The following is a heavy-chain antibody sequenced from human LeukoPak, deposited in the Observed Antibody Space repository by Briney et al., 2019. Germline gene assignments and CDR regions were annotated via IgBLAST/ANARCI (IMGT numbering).Heavy chain of an antibody. D-gene: IGHD3-22*01. J-gene: IGHJ4*02. CDR2: ISYDGSNK. CDR3: FMIVVGDDFDY. CDR1: GFTFSSYG. V-gene: IGHV3-30*03. Sequence: GRSLRLSCAASGFTFSSYGMHWVRQAPGKGLEWVAVISYDGSNKYYADSVKGRFTISRDNSKNTLYLQMNSLRAEDTAVYYRFMIVVGDDFDYWGQGTLVTVSS.